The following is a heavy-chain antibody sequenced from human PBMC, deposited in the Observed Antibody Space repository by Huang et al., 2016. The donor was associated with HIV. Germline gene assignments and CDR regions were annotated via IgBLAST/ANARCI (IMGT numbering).Heavy chain of an antibody. Sequence: QVQLVESGGGVVQPGRSLRLSCAASGFTFSSYGMHWVRQAPGKVLEWVAIIWYDGSNKNYADSVKGRFTISRDNSKNTLYLQMNSLKTEDTAVYYCALKGDSSGWEYFRHWGQGTLVTVSS. V-gene: IGHV3-33*08. CDR1: GFTFSSYG. CDR2: IWYDGSNK. D-gene: IGHD6-19*01. J-gene: IGHJ1*01. CDR3: ALKGDSSGWEYFRH.